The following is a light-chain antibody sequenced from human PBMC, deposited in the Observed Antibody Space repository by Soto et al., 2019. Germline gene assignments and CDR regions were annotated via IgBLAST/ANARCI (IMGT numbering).Light chain of an antibody. CDR2: GAS. CDR3: QHYNNWPWT. Sequence: EIVLTQSPGTLSLSPGERATLSCMASQSVSSSYLAWYQQKAGQAPRLLIYGASTRATAIPARFSGSGSGTEFTLTISSLQSEDVAVYFCQHYNNWPWTLGQGTKVDIK. CDR1: QSVSSSY. V-gene: IGKV3-15*01. J-gene: IGKJ1*01.